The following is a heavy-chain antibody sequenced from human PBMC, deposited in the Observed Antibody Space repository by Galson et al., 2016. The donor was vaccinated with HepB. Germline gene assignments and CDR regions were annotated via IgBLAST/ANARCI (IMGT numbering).Heavy chain of an antibody. CDR3: TRIDTLASDL. Sequence: SVKVSCKASGYTFTGHYIHWLRQAPGQGLEWMGWINPNSGGTKYAQKFQGRVTMTMDTSTNTANMELTSLKSDDTAVDYCTRIDTLASDLWGQGTMVTVSS. D-gene: IGHD3-9*01. CDR1: GYTFTGHY. J-gene: IGHJ3*01. V-gene: IGHV1-2*02. CDR2: INPNSGGT.